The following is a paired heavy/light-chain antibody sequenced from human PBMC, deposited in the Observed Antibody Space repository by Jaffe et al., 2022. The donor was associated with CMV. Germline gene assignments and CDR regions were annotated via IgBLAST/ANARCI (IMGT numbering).Heavy chain of an antibody. D-gene: IGHD4-17*01. CDR1: RFTFSDYY. J-gene: IGHJ6*02. CDR2: ISSSGSTL. Sequence: QVQLVESGGGLVTPGGSLRLSCAASRFTFSDYYMNWIRQPPGKGLEWVSYISSSGSTLYYADSVKGRFTISRDNAKNSLYLQMNSLRAEDTAVYYCARVGGDYGDYFGSYYFYGMDVWGQGTTVTVSS. CDR3: ARVGGDYGDYFGSYYFYGMDV. V-gene: IGHV3-11*01.
Light chain of an antibody. V-gene: IGKV3-20*01. J-gene: IGKJ1*01. CDR3: QQYGSSPWT. CDR2: GAS. Sequence: EIVLTQSPGTLSLSPGERATLSCRASQSVGSTYLAWYHQKPGQAPRLLIYGASSRATGIPDRFSGSGSGTDFTLTISRLEPEDFAVYYCQQYGSSPWTFGQGTKVEIK. CDR1: QSVGSTY.